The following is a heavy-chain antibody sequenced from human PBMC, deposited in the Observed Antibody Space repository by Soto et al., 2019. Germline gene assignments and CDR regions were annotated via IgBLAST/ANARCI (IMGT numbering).Heavy chain of an antibody. CDR3: AREAAPIAVANWFDP. V-gene: IGHV3-48*02. Sequence: VGSLTLSCAASGFTFSSYSMNWVRQAPGKGLEWVSYISSSSSTIYYADSVKGRFTISRDNAKNSLYLQMNSLRDEDTAVYYCAREAAPIAVANWFDPWGQGTLVTVSS. CDR1: GFTFSSYS. J-gene: IGHJ5*02. D-gene: IGHD6-19*01. CDR2: ISSSSSTI.